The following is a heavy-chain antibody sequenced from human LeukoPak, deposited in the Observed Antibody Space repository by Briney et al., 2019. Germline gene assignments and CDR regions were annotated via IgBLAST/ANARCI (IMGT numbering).Heavy chain of an antibody. J-gene: IGHJ4*02. Sequence: KCGVSLKISCKGSGYSFSNYWIGWVRQMPGKGLEWMGIIHPGDSDTKYSPSFQGQVTISADKSITTAYLQWSSLKASDTAMYYCATPSGGYFYWGQGTLVTVSS. CDR2: IHPGDSDT. CDR3: ATPSGGYFY. CDR1: GYSFSNYW. D-gene: IGHD3-10*01. V-gene: IGHV5-51*01.